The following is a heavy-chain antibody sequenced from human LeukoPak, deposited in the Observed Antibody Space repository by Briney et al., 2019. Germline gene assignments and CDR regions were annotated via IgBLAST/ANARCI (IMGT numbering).Heavy chain of an antibody. D-gene: IGHD1-26*01. CDR2: IFISGNT. V-gene: IGHV4-4*07. J-gene: IGHJ4*02. CDR3: AATQPSDSGPCDY. CDR1: GGSISDYY. Sequence: PSETLSFTCTGSGGSISDYYWSWIRQPAGQGLEWIGRIFISGNTDYSPPLNSRVTMSLDTSKTQFSLKLSSATAADTAVYYCAATQPSDSGPCDYWGQGTLVTVSS.